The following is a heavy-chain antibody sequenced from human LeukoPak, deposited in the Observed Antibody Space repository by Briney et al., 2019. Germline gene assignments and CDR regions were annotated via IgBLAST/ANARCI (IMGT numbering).Heavy chain of an antibody. J-gene: IGHJ5*02. D-gene: IGHD2-8*01. V-gene: IGHV3-48*03. CDR3: ANFPGYCTNGVCSWGADP. CDR2: INSPSSTR. CDR1: GFIFSDYE. Sequence: PGGSLRLSCAASGFIFSDYEMNWVRQAPGKGLEWVSYINSPSSTRYYADSVKGRFTISRDNAKNTLYLQMNSLRAEDTAVYYCANFPGYCTNGVCSWGADPWGQGTLVTVSS.